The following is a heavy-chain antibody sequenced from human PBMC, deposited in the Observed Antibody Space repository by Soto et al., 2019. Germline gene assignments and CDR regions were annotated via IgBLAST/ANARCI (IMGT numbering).Heavy chain of an antibody. V-gene: IGHV3-23*01. CDR2: IDYTGGTT. CDR3: AKDASRTSGWYYFDY. J-gene: IGHJ4*02. CDR1: GFTFSILA. D-gene: IGHD6-19*01. Sequence: GGSLRPSCAASGFTFSILAMGWVRQAPGKGLEWVSVIDYTGGTTYYTDSVKGRFIISRDNSKKMLYLQMNSLRAEDTAVYYCAKDASRTSGWYYFDYWGQGALVTVSS.